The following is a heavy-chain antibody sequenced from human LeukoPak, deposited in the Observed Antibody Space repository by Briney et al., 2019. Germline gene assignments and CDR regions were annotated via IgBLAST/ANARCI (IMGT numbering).Heavy chain of an antibody. CDR3: ARDNGGTAMAYYYYYYMDV. D-gene: IGHD5-18*01. CDR1: GYTFTGYY. Sequence: ASVKVSCKASGYTFTGYYMRWVRQATGQGLEWMGWMNPNSGNTGYAQKFQGRVTMTRNTSISTAYMELSSLRSEDTAVYYCARDNGGTAMAYYYYYYMDVWGKGTTVTISS. CDR2: MNPNSGNT. J-gene: IGHJ6*03. V-gene: IGHV1-8*02.